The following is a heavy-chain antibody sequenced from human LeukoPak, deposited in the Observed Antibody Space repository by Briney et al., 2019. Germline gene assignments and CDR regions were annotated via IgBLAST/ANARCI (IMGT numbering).Heavy chain of an antibody. Sequence: GESLKISCKGSGYRFASYWIGWVRQVPGKGLEWMGNIYPGDSDTRYSPPFQGQVTISADKSINTAYLQWSSLKASDSAMYYCARRLAVAGRGYYGMDVWGQGTTVTVSS. CDR3: ARRLAVAGRGYYGMDV. CDR2: IYPGDSDT. D-gene: IGHD6-19*01. J-gene: IGHJ6*02. CDR1: GYRFASYW. V-gene: IGHV5-51*01.